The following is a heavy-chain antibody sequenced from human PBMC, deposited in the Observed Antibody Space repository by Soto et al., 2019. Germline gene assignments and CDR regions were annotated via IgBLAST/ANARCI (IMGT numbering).Heavy chain of an antibody. CDR3: ARDKEGIHLAFDI. V-gene: IGHV4-59*01. CDR2: GYYSGST. CDR1: GGSMNYYY. J-gene: IGHJ3*02. Sequence: SETLSLTCTISGGSMNYYYWSWIRQSPGKGLEWIGYGYYSGSTNYNPSLKSRVTISVDTSRNQFSLKLSSVTAADTAMYYCARDKEGIHLAFDIWGQGTMVTVS.